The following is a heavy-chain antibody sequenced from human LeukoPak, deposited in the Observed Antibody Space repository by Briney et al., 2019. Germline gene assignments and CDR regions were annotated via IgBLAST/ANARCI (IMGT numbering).Heavy chain of an antibody. D-gene: IGHD2-2*01. V-gene: IGHV1-2*02. CDR3: ARQEADPHQLLFR. J-gene: IGHJ4*02. Sequence: ASVKVSCKASGYTFTDYYMHWVRQAPGQGLECMGWINPNSGGTNYAQKFQGRVTMTRDTSISTAYMELSRLRSDDTAVYYCARQEADPHQLLFRWGQGTLVTVSS. CDR1: GYTFTDYY. CDR2: INPNSGGT.